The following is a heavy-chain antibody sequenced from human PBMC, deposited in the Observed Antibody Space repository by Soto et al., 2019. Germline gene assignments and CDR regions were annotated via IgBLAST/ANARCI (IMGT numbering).Heavy chain of an antibody. Sequence: QVQLQESGPGLVKPSQTLSLTCTVSGGSISSGGYYWSWIRQHPGKSLEWIGYIYYSGSTYYNPSLKGRATISGDTSKSQFSLKMSSVTAADTAVYYCARVCGGDCHYGMDVWGQGTTVTVYS. CDR1: GGSISSGGYY. CDR2: IYYSGST. J-gene: IGHJ6*02. V-gene: IGHV4-31*03. CDR3: ARVCGGDCHYGMDV. D-gene: IGHD2-21*02.